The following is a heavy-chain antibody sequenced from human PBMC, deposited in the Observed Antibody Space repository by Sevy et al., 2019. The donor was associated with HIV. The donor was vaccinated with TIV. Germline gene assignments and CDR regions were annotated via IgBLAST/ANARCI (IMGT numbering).Heavy chain of an antibody. Sequence: SETLSLTCTVSGDSIGDYYWSWIRQTPGKGLEWIGYIDYSGNAHYNPSLKSRVTMSVDTSKNHFSLKLNSVTAADTALYYCARDPATGWFDPWGQGTLVTSPQ. CDR2: IDYSGNA. V-gene: IGHV4-59*01. J-gene: IGHJ5*02. CDR1: GDSIGDYY. CDR3: ARDPATGWFDP.